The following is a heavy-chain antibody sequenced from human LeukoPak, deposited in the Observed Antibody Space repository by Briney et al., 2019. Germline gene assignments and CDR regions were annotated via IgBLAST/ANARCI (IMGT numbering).Heavy chain of an antibody. Sequence: PSETLSLTCAVYGGSFSGYYWSWIRQPPGKGLEWIGEINHSGSTNYNPSLKSRVTISVDTSKNQFSLKLSSVTAADTAVYYCARDGNYYDSSGYYHFDYWGQGTLVTVSS. CDR2: INHSGST. CDR1: GGSFSGYY. J-gene: IGHJ4*02. D-gene: IGHD3-22*01. CDR3: ARDGNYYDSSGYYHFDY. V-gene: IGHV4-34*01.